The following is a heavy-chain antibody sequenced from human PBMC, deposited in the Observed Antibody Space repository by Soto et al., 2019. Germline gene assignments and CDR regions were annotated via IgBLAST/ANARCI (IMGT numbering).Heavy chain of an antibody. CDR3: AQIFDY. Sequence: GGSLRLSCSASGFTVSRYSMTWVRQGPEKGLEWVSEISADGTRTYYADSVKGRFTVSRDNSKNTLYLQMNSLRAEDTAVYYCAQIFDYWGQGTLVTVSS. CDR2: ISADGTRT. CDR1: GFTVSRYS. D-gene: IGHD3-3*01. J-gene: IGHJ4*02. V-gene: IGHV3-23*01.